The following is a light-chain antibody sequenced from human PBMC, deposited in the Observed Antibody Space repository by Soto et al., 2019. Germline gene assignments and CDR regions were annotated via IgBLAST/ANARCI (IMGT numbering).Light chain of an antibody. CDR1: QSINNY. V-gene: IGKV1-39*01. Sequence: DIQMTQSPASLSVSVGDRVTITCRASQSINNYLNWYLQRPGQAPKLLIRSASTLQRGVPSRFSGSVSRTEFTLTIADLQPDDFGTYYCQQSLTMPITFGHGTRLEIK. CDR3: QQSLTMPIT. CDR2: SAS. J-gene: IGKJ5*01.